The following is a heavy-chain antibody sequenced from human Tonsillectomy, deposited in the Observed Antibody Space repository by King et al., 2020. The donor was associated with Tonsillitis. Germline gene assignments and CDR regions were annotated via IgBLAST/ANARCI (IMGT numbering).Heavy chain of an antibody. Sequence: QLVQSGAEVKKPGSSVKVSCKASGGTFSSRAFSWVRQAPGQGLEWMGGIIPMLETANYAQKLQGRVTITADESTSTVYVELSRLRSEDTAVYYCASADYGGNSRYFDQWGQGSLVTVSS. CDR1: GGTFSSRA. J-gene: IGHJ4*02. V-gene: IGHV1-69*01. CDR2: IIPMLETA. D-gene: IGHD4-23*01. CDR3: ASADYGGNSRYFDQ.